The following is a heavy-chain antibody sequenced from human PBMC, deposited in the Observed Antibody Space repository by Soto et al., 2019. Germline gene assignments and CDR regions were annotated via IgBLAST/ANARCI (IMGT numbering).Heavy chain of an antibody. V-gene: IGHV1-18*01. J-gene: IGHJ1*01. CDR2: INIYNGNT. CDR3: ARMDRNASAATWFY. D-gene: IGHD2-15*01. CDR1: GYTFTNYG. Sequence: VQLVQSGSEVKKPGASVKVSCKTSGYTFTNYGVSWVRQAPGQGLEWMGGINIYNGNTNYAQRFQGRVTMTADSSTCTLYIDLSNMRFNDTAVYFSARMDRNASAATWFYWGQGTLVTVSS.